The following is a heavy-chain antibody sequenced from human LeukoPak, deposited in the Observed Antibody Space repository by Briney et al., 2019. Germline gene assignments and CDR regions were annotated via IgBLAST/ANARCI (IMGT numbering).Heavy chain of an antibody. V-gene: IGHV3-23*01. J-gene: IGHJ6*02. CDR1: GFTFSSYA. Sequence: GGSLRLSCAASGFTFSSYAMSWVRQAPGKGLEWVSAISGSGGSTYYADSVKGRFTISRDNSKNTLYLQMNSLRAEDTALYYCAKDVVRNSINFYYYGMDVWGQGTTVTVSS. CDR3: AKDVVRNSINFYYYGMDV. CDR2: ISGSGGST. D-gene: IGHD4-23*01.